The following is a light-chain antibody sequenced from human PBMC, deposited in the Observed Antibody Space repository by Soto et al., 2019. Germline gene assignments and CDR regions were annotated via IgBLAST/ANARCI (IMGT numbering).Light chain of an antibody. V-gene: IGLV2-14*01. CDR1: NSDVGGYNY. CDR2: DVS. J-gene: IGLJ1*01. CDR3: SSYTTSNTRQIV. Sequence: QSALTQPASVSGSPGQSITISCTGTNSDVGGYNYVSWYPQHPGKAPKFMIYDVSSRPSGVSDRFSGSKSGNTASLTISGLQAEDEADYYCSSYTTSNTRQIVFGTGTKLTVL.